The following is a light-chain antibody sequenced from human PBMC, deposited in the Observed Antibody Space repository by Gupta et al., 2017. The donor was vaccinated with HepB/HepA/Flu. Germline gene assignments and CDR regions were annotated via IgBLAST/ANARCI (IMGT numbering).Light chain of an antibody. J-gene: IGLJ3*02. CDR2: VVR. CDR3: SSYTSGGTQV. V-gene: IGLV2-14*03. CDR1: SSHVGGYHY. Sequence: SALTQPPPVSGSPAQSITFSCTGTSSHVGGYHYFSWYQQHPGTAPKLMIDVVRTRPSGVSNRFSGSKSDNTASLTVSRLQPEDEADYYCSSYTSGGTQVFGGGTKVTVL.